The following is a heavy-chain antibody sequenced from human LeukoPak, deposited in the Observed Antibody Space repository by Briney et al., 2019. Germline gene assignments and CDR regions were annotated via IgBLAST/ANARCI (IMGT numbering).Heavy chain of an antibody. CDR2: ISAYNGNT. CDR3: ARDLPGAAVEGTTRGMDV. D-gene: IGHD6-19*01. CDR1: GGTFSSYA. V-gene: IGHV1-18*01. J-gene: IGHJ6*02. Sequence: ASVKVSCKASGGTFSSYASSWVRQAPGQGLEWMGWISAYNGNTNYAQNVQGRVTVTRDTSTSTAYMELRSLRSDDTAVYFCARDLPGAAVEGTTRGMDVWGQGTTVTVSS.